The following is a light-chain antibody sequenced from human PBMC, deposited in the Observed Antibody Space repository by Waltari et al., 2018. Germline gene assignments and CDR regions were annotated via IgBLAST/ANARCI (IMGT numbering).Light chain of an antibody. CDR3: QQYKTYF. CDR2: QTS. CDR1: QSVGSW. J-gene: IGKJ2*01. V-gene: IGKV1-5*03. Sequence: DIQMTQSPSTLSASLGDRVTISCRASQSVGSWLAWYQVKPGKVPKLLISQTSIVEDGVSSRFSGSGSGTDFTLTIDSLEPDDFATYYCQQYKTYFFGQGTRLEI.